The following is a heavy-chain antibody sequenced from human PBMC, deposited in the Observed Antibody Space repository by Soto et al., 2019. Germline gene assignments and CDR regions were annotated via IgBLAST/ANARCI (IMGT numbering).Heavy chain of an antibody. D-gene: IGHD2-2*01. CDR3: ARVGDCSSTSCRYYYYYGMDV. CDR2: ISAYNGNT. V-gene: IGHV1-18*01. Sequence: QVQLVQSGVEVKKPGASVTVSCKASGYTFTNYGISWVRQAPGQGLEWMGWISAYNGNTNYAQKLQGRVTMTTDTSPSTAYMELRSLRSDDTAVYYCARVGDCSSTSCRYYYYYGMDVWGQGTTVTVSS. J-gene: IGHJ6*02. CDR1: GYTFTNYG.